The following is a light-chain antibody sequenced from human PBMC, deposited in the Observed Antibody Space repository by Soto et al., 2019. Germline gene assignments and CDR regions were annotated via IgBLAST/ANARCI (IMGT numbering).Light chain of an antibody. CDR1: NIRNKS. CDR3: QVWDSSRDHWV. Sequence: SYELTQTPSVSVAPGQTARITCGGNNIRNKSVQWYQQKPGQAPVVVVYDDTNRPSGIPERFSGSNSVNTATLTISRVEAGDEADYYCQVWDSSRDHWVFGGGTKLTVL. V-gene: IGLV3-21*02. CDR2: DDT. J-gene: IGLJ3*02.